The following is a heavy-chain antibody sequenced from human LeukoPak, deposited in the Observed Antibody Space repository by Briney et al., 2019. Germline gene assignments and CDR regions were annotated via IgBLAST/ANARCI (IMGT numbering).Heavy chain of an antibody. CDR2: IKQDGSEK. CDR3: ATGSGYDYSSSWYYFDY. D-gene: IGHD6-13*01. J-gene: IGHJ4*02. Sequence: PGGSLRLSCAASGFTFSSYWMSWVRQAPGKGLEWVANIKQDGSEKYYVDSVKGRFTISRDNAKNSLYLQMNSLRAEDTAVYYCATGSGYDYSSSWYYFDYWGQGTLVTVSS. CDR1: GFTFSSYW. V-gene: IGHV3-7*01.